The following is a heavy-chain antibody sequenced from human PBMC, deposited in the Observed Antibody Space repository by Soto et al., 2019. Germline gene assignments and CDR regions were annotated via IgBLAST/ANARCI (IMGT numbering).Heavy chain of an antibody. CDR1: GGSISSYY. J-gene: IGHJ4*02. Sequence: PSETLSLTCTVSGGSISSYYWSWIRQPPGKGLEWIGYIYYNGDTDYNPSLKSRVTISADTSKNQFFLKMDSVTAADTAVYYCARGVSYFDYWGQGTLVTVSS. V-gene: IGHV4-59*01. CDR3: ARGVSYFDY. CDR2: IYYNGDT.